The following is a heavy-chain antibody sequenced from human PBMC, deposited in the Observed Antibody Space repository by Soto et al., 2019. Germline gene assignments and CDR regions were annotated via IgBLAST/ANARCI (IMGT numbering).Heavy chain of an antibody. J-gene: IGHJ5*01. CDR2: IYSGSST. CDR3: AREGGSSWYVRWFDS. D-gene: IGHD6-13*01. Sequence: PGGSLRLSCAASGFTVSSNYMSWVRQAPGKGLEWVSVIYSGSSTYYADSVKGRFTISRDNSKNTLYLQMNSLRAEDTAVYYCAREGGSSWYVRWFDSWGQGTLVTVSS. V-gene: IGHV3-66*01. CDR1: GFTVSSNY.